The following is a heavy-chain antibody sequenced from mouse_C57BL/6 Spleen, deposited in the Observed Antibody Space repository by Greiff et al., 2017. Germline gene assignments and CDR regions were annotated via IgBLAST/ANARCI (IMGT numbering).Heavy chain of an antibody. Sequence: EVQVVESGEGLVKPGGSLKLSCAASGFTFSSYAMSWVRQTPEKRLEWVAYISSGGDYIYYADTVKGRFTISRDNARNTLYLQMSSLKSEDTAMYYCTRDSPSLGYFDYWGQGTTLTVSS. CDR3: TRDSPSLGYFDY. CDR2: ISSGGDYI. V-gene: IGHV5-9-1*02. CDR1: GFTFSSYA. D-gene: IGHD4-1*01. J-gene: IGHJ2*01.